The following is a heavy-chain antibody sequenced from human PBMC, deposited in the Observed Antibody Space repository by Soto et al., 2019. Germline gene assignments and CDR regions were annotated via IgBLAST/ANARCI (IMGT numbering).Heavy chain of an antibody. D-gene: IGHD2-2*01. CDR3: AKEHIVLVPAAILDV. CDR2: ISYDGSNK. Sequence: PGGSLGLSCAASGFTFSSYGMHWVRQAPGKGLEWVAVISYDGSNKYYADSVKGRFTISRDNSKNTLYLQMNSLRAEDTAVYYCAKEHIVLVPAAILDVWGQGTTVTVSS. J-gene: IGHJ6*02. CDR1: GFTFSSYG. V-gene: IGHV3-30*18.